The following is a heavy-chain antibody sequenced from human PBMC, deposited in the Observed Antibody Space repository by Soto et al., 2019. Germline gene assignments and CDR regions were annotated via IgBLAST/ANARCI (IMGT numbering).Heavy chain of an antibody. J-gene: IGHJ4*02. D-gene: IGHD3-16*01. CDR2: INPYNGNT. V-gene: IGHV1-18*01. CDR1: GYTFTSYG. Sequence: QVQLVQSGAEVKKPGASVKVSCKASGYTFTSYGINWVRQAPGQGLEWMGWINPYNGNTNYAQKLQGRATMTTATSTNTAYMELRRLRSDDAAVYYCARDWFGIDYWGQGTRVTVSS. CDR3: ARDWFGIDY.